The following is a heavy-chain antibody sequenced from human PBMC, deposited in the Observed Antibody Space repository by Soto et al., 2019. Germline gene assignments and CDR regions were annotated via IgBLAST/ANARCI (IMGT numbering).Heavy chain of an antibody. V-gene: IGHV3-23*01. CDR1: GFTFSRNA. CDR3: AQSEPYGSGSYYFDY. Sequence: EVQLLESGGGLVQPGGSLRLSCAASGFTFSRNAMSWVRQAPGKGLEWVSGISGGGGATYYADSVKGRFTIARDNSKNTLYLQMNSLRAEDTAIYYCAQSEPYGSGSYYFDYWGQGTLVTVSS. CDR2: ISGGGGAT. J-gene: IGHJ4*02. D-gene: IGHD1-26*01.